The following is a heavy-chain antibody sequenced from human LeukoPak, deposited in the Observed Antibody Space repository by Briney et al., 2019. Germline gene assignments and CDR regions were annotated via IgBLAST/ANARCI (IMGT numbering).Heavy chain of an antibody. CDR3: ARDQWKQWLVVNWFDP. CDR1: GFTFSSYW. V-gene: IGHV3-7*03. D-gene: IGHD6-19*01. J-gene: IGHJ5*02. Sequence: GGSLRPSCAASGFTFSSYWMSWVRQAPGKGLEWVANIKQDGSEKYYVDSVKGRFTISRDNAKNSLYLQMNSLRAEDTAVYYCARDQWKQWLVVNWFDPWGQGTLVTVSS. CDR2: IKQDGSEK.